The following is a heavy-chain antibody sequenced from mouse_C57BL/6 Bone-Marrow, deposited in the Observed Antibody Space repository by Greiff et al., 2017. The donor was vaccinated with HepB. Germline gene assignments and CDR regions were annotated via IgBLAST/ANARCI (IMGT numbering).Heavy chain of an antibody. Sequence: VQLQESGPGLVAPSQSLSITCTVSGFSLTSYGVHWVRQPPGKGLEWLVVIWSDGITTYNSALKSRLSISKDNSKSQVFLKMNSLQTDDTAMYYCARHATTVKGYYFDYWGQGTTLTVSS. J-gene: IGHJ2*01. CDR1: GFSLTSYG. CDR3: ARHATTVKGYYFDY. CDR2: IWSDGIT. D-gene: IGHD1-1*01. V-gene: IGHV2-6-1*01.